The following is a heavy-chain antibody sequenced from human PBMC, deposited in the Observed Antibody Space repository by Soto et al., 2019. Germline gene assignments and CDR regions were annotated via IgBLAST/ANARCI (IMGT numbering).Heavy chain of an antibody. CDR2: LKWNGDNV. CDR1: GFNFDAYA. V-gene: IGHV3-9*01. Sequence: EVQLVESGGGLVQPGRSLRLSCAASGFNFDAYAMHWVRQAPGKGLEWVSGLKWNGDNVGYADSVRGRFTISRDNAKNSLYLQMHRLRVEDTAFYYCAKDGVHCSGVDCFFDTWGQGTLVTVSS. J-gene: IGHJ4*02. D-gene: IGHD2-21*02. CDR3: AKDGVHCSGVDCFFDT.